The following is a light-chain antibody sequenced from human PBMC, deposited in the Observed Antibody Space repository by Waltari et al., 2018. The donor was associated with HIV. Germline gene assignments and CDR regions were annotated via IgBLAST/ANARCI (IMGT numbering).Light chain of an antibody. V-gene: IGLV1-44*01. CDR2: NNN. CDR3: ASWDDSLNGSGV. Sequence: QSLLTQPPSASATPGQRVTISCSGSSSNIGSNTVNWYQQLPGTAPKLLIYNNNQRPSGVPDRFSGSKSGTSASLAISGLQSDDEADYYCASWDDSLNGSGVFGGGTKLTVL. J-gene: IGLJ2*01. CDR1: SSNIGSNT.